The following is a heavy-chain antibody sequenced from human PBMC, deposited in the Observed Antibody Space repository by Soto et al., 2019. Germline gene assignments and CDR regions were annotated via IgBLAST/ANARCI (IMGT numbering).Heavy chain of an antibody. V-gene: IGHV3-23*01. Sequence: EVQLLESGGGLVQPGGSLRLSCATSGFTFSSYAMTWVRQAPGKGLEWVSAISGSGGSTYYADSVKGRFTISRDKSKNPLYRQMNSLRAEDTAVYYCAKDRMITFGGVIVPAACDIWGQGTMVTVSS. CDR1: GFTFSSYA. D-gene: IGHD3-16*02. J-gene: IGHJ3*02. CDR3: AKDRMITFGGVIVPAACDI. CDR2: ISGSGGST.